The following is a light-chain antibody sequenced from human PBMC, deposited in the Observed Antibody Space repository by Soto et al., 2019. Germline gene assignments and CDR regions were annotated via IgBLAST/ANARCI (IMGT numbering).Light chain of an antibody. CDR2: DVT. CDR1: HNDVGHENF. J-gene: IGLJ1*01. V-gene: IGLV2-14*03. Sequence: QSVLAQPASVSGSPGQSITISCTGTHNDVGHENFVSWYQQHPDKVPKLIIYDVTRRASGTSSRFSASKSGNTAYLAISGLQADDEADYYYCSYRSDNPRFYVFGTGTKVTVL. CDR3: CSYRSDNPRFYV.